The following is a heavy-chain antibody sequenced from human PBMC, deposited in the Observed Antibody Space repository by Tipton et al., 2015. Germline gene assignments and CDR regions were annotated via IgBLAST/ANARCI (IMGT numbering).Heavy chain of an antibody. D-gene: IGHD3-16*01. J-gene: IGHJ6*02. Sequence: TLSLTCTVSGGSISHYYWSWIRQPPGKGLEGIGYIFYSGSTNYNPSLKSRVTISVDTSMDQFSLRLSSVTAADTAVYYCARILMIGGVHHGMVVWGQGTTVTVSS. CDR2: IFYSGST. V-gene: IGHV4-59*01. CDR3: ARILMIGGVHHGMVV. CDR1: GGSISHYY.